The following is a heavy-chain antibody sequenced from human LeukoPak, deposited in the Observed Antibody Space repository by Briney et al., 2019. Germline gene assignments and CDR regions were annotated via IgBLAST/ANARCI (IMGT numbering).Heavy chain of an antibody. V-gene: IGHV3-23*01. D-gene: IGHD3/OR15-3a*01. CDR3: ARFRNDFWTGYPSDALDI. CDR1: GFTLTSYA. Sequence: GGSLRLSCAASGFTLTSYAMSWVRQAPGKGLEGVSSISGSGRGGIPSYADSVKGRSTISRDNSRNTLYLQLNSLRVEDTALYYCARFRNDFWTGYPSDALDIWGQGTMVTVSS. CDR2: ISGSGRGGIP. J-gene: IGHJ3*02.